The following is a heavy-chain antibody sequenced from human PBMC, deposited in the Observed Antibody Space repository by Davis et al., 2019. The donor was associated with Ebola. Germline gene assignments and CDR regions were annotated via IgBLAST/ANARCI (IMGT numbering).Heavy chain of an antibody. J-gene: IGHJ5*02. Sequence: MPSETLSLTCTVSGGSISSSYWSWIRQPPGKGLEWMGYIYNNGRTKDNPSLKSRVTISVDTSKNQFSLKLSSVTAADTAVYYCARQAYCSGGNCYLGWFDPWGQGTLVTVSS. V-gene: IGHV4-59*08. CDR3: ARQAYCSGGNCYLGWFDP. CDR2: IYNNGRT. D-gene: IGHD2-15*01. CDR1: GGSISSSY.